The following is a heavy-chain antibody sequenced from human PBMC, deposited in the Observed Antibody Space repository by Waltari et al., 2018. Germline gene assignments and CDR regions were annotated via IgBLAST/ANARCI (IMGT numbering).Heavy chain of an antibody. Sequence: QVRLQASGPGLVKSSQTLSLTCTVSGGSISNANYYWSWSRQSPGKGLEWIGDIYYNGNTNKNPSLKSRITMSVDTSKNQFSLKLTSVTAADTAVYYCARDFGYSSADWGQGILVTVSS. CDR3: ARDFGYSSAD. J-gene: IGHJ4*02. CDR1: GGSISNANYY. CDR2: IYYNGNT. V-gene: IGHV4-30-4*01. D-gene: IGHD2-15*01.